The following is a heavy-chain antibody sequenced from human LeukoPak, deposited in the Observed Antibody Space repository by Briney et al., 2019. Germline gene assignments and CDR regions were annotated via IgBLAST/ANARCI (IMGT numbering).Heavy chain of an antibody. CDR1: GGSFSGY. CDR3: ARRSHYSGWYV. V-gene: IGHV4-34*01. D-gene: IGHD6-19*01. J-gene: IGHJ1*01. CDR2: INHTGST. Sequence: PSETLSLTCAVYGGSFSGYWSWIRQPPGKGLGWIGEINHTGSTNYNPSLKSRVTISVDTSKNQFSLKLSSVTAADTAVYFCARRSHYSGWYVWGQGTLVTVSS.